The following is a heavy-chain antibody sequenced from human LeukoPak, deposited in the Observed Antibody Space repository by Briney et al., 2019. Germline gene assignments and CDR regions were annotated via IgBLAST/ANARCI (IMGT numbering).Heavy chain of an antibody. D-gene: IGHD4-17*01. CDR2: IYYSGST. CDR3: ARSEYGDYGGC. CDR1: GGSISSYY. Sequence: SETLSLTCTVSGGSISSYYWSWIRQPPGKGLEWIGYIYYSGSTNYNPSLKSRITISVDTSKNQFPLKLSSVTAADTAMYYCARSEYGDYGGCWGQGTLVTVSS. J-gene: IGHJ4*02. V-gene: IGHV4-59*01.